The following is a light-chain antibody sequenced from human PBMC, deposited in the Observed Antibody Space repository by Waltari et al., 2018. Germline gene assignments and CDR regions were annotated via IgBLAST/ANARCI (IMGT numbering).Light chain of an antibody. CDR2: GVS. CDR3: SSYTGSSTLVI. V-gene: IGLV2-14*01. CDR1: SSAVGTFGY. J-gene: IGLJ2*01. Sequence: QSALTQPASVSGSPGQSITTPCPGSSSAVGTFGYVSWYQHHPGKAPKLNIYGVSNRPSGVSNRFSGSKSGNTASLTISGVQAEDEADYYCSSYTGSSTLVIFGGGTKLTVL.